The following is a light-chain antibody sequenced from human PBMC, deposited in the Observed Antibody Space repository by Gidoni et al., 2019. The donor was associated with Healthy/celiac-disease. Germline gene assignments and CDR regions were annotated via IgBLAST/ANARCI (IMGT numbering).Light chain of an antibody. J-gene: IGKJ4*01. CDR1: QNISSY. CDR3: QQSYSTPLT. V-gene: IGKV1-39*01. CDR2: AAS. Sequence: RQMPQSPSSLSASVGDTVTITCRASQNISSYLNWYQHKPWKATKLLLYAASILQSGVPSRFSGSGSGTYFTLTISSLQPEDFATYYCQQSYSTPLTFGGGTKVEIK.